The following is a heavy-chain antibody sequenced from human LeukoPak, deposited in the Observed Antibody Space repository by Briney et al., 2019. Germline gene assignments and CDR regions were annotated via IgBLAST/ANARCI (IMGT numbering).Heavy chain of an antibody. CDR3: AINKEVVVAASGTFDY. D-gene: IGHD2-15*01. Sequence: PGGSLRLSCAASGFTFSSYAMSWVRQAPGKGLEWVSAISGSGGSTYYADSVKGRFTISRDNSKNTLYLQMNSLRAEDPAVYYCAINKEVVVAASGTFDYWGQGTLVTVSS. V-gene: IGHV3-23*01. CDR1: GFTFSSYA. J-gene: IGHJ4*02. CDR2: ISGSGGST.